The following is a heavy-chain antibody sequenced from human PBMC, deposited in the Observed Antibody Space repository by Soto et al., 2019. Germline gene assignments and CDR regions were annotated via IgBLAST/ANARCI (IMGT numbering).Heavy chain of an antibody. CDR3: ARRRLDYYGSGKYNWFDP. CDR1: SGSLSSTRYY. Sequence: PSETLSLTCTVSSGSLSSTRYYWAWIRQPPGKGLEWIGAIYYDGTTYYTESLKSRVTISVDTPKNQFSLKLSSVTAADTAVYYCARRRLDYYGSGKYNWFDPWGQGTLVTVSS. CDR2: IYYDGTT. V-gene: IGHV4-39*07. J-gene: IGHJ5*02. D-gene: IGHD3-10*01.